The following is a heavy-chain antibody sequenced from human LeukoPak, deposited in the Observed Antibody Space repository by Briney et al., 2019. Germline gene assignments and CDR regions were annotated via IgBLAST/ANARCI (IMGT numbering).Heavy chain of an antibody. CDR3: ARHPSAVAGKTFDY. CDR2: IFDSGSI. Sequence: SETLSLTCTVSGGSISSGPYYWSWIRQHPGKGPEWIGYIFDSGSIYYNPSLKSRVSMSLDTSKNQFSLKLSSVTAADTAVYYCARHPSAVAGKTFDYWGQGTLVTVSS. J-gene: IGHJ4*02. CDR1: GGSISSGPYY. D-gene: IGHD6-19*01. V-gene: IGHV4-31*03.